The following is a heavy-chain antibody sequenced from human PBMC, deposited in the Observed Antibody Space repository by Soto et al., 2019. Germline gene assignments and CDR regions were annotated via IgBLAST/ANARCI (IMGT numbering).Heavy chain of an antibody. J-gene: IGHJ3*02. CDR3: ARASVVTAKPYAFDI. CDR2: IIPIFGTA. CDR1: ACTLTGYT. Sequence: SVEATCKTSACTLTGYTISWARPAPGQGLEWMGGIIPIFGTANYAQKFQGRVTITADESTSTAYMELSSLRSEDTAVYYCARASVVTAKPYAFDIWGQGTMVTVSS. V-gene: IGHV1-69*01. D-gene: IGHD2-21*02.